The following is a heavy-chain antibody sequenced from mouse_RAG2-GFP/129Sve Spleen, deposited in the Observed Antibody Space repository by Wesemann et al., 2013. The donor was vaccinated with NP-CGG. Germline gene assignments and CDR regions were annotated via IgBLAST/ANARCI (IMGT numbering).Heavy chain of an antibody. Sequence: NGATSYNQKFKGKATFTVDTSSSTAYMQFNSLTSEDSAVYYCARSGTTATSAWFAYWGQGTLVTVSA. CDR3: ARSGTTATSAWFAY. CDR2: NGAT. D-gene: IGHD1-2*01. V-gene: IGHV1S34*01. J-gene: IGHJ3*01.